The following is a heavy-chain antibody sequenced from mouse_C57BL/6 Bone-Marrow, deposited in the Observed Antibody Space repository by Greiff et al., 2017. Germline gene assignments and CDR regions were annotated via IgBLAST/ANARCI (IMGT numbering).Heavy chain of an antibody. CDR2: ISDGGSYT. CDR1: GFTFSSYA. J-gene: IGHJ1*03. CDR3: ARNDWTGYGSSYYWYFDV. D-gene: IGHD1-1*01. V-gene: IGHV5-4*03. Sequence: EVMLVESGGGLVKPGGSLKLSCAASGFTFSSYAMSWVRHTPEKRLEWVATISDGGSYTYYPDNVKGRFPISSDNAKNNLYLQMSDLKSDDTAVYYCARNDWTGYGSSYYWYFDVWGTGTTVTVSS.